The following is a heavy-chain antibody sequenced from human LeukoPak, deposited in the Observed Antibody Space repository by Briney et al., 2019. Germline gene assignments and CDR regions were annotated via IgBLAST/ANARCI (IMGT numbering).Heavy chain of an antibody. CDR2: IYYNGVT. CDR1: GGSISSGGYY. V-gene: IGHV4-61*08. D-gene: IGHD6-19*01. CDR3: AGYRISVAGSFDY. J-gene: IGHJ4*02. Sequence: SETLSLTCTVSGGSISSGGYYWSWIRQHPGKGLEWIGYIYYNGVTKHNPSLKSRVTISVDTSKNQFSLNLRSVTAADTAVYYCAGYRISVAGSFDYWGQGTLVTVSS.